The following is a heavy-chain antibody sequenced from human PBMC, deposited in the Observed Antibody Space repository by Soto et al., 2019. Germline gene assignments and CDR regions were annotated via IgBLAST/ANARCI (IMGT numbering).Heavy chain of an antibody. CDR3: GRLEGLATISYYFDY. D-gene: IGHD3-9*01. Sequence: ASVKVSCKASGYTFPSYGISWVRQAPGQGLEWMGWISAYNGNTNYAQKLQGRVTMTTDTSTSTAYMELRSLRSDDTAVYYCGRLEGLATISYYFDYWGQGALVTVSS. CDR2: ISAYNGNT. CDR1: GYTFPSYG. J-gene: IGHJ4*02. V-gene: IGHV1-18*01.